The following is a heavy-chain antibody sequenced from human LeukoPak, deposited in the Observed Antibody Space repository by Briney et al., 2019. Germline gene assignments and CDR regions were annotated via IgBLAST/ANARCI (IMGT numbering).Heavy chain of an antibody. CDR3: ARETSESFET. D-gene: IGHD1-26*01. Sequence: ASVKVSCKSFGYTFTDNYIQWVRQAPGQGLEWMGWIHPNRGDANYGQKFQGRVTMTRDTSISTAYLELSRLTSDDTAVYYCARETSESFETWGQGTLVTVSS. J-gene: IGHJ5*02. V-gene: IGHV1-2*02. CDR1: GYTFTDNY. CDR2: IHPNRGDA.